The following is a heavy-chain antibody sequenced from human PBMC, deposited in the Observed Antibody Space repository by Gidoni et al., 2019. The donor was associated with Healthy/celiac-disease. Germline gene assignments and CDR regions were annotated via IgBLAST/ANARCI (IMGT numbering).Heavy chain of an antibody. V-gene: IGHV4-39*01. Sequence: QLQLQESGPGLVKPSETLSLTRTVSGGSLSSSSYYWGWIRQPPGKGLEWIGSIYYSGSTYYNPSLKSRVTISVDTSKNQFSLKLSSVTAADTAVYYCARHGVAVAGTDYWGQGTLVTVSS. CDR3: ARHGVAVAGTDY. CDR2: IYYSGST. J-gene: IGHJ4*02. D-gene: IGHD6-19*01. CDR1: GGSLSSSSYY.